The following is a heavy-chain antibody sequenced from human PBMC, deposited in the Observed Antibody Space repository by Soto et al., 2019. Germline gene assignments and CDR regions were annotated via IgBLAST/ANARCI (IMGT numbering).Heavy chain of an antibody. CDR2: IYYSGST. Sequence: TLSLTCTVSGGSISSGGYYWSWIRQHPGKGLEWIGYIYYSGSTYYNPSLKSRVTISVDTSKSQFSLKLSSVTAADTAVYYCARAPNHYYYYMDVWGKGTTVTVSS. CDR3: ARAPNHYYYYMDV. CDR1: GGSISSGGYY. V-gene: IGHV4-31*03. J-gene: IGHJ6*03.